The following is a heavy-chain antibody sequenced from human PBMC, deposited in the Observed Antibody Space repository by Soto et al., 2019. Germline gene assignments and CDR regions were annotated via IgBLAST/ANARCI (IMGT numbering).Heavy chain of an antibody. CDR3: AKDDIRGLDY. J-gene: IGHJ4*02. Sequence: PGGSLRLSCTASGFAFDSYAMAWVRQAPGKGLEWVSNIGGSGDFIRYAGSVKGRFTISRDNSKNTLYLQMNSLRAEDTAVYYCAKDDIRGLDYWGQGTLVTVSS. D-gene: IGHD3-10*01. CDR2: IGGSGDFI. CDR1: GFAFDSYA. V-gene: IGHV3-23*01.